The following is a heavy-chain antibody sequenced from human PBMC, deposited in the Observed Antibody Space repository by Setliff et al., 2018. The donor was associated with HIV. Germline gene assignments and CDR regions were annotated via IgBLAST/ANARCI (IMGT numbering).Heavy chain of an antibody. Sequence: ASVKVSCKASGYTFTSYGISWVRQASGQGLEWMGWISAYNGNTDYAQELQGRITLTTDTSTSTAYMELRSLRSDDTAVYYCARQPRYCSGGSCYSSGPFDYWGQGTLVTVSS. CDR2: ISAYNGNT. J-gene: IGHJ4*02. D-gene: IGHD2-15*01. V-gene: IGHV1-18*01. CDR1: GYTFTSYG. CDR3: ARQPRYCSGGSCYSSGPFDY.